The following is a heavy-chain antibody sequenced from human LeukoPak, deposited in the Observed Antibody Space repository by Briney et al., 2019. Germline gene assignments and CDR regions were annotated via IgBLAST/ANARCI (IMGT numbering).Heavy chain of an antibody. D-gene: IGHD2-2*01. CDR2: ISGSGGTT. CDR1: GFTFSSYA. CDR3: AKGGEYQLPRRMNV. V-gene: IGHV3-23*01. Sequence: GGSLRLSCAASGFTFSSYAMSWVRQAPGKGLEWVSAISGSGGTTYYADSVKGRFTISRDNSKNTLYLQMNSLRAEDTAVYYCAKGGEYQLPRRMNVWGKGTTVTVSS. J-gene: IGHJ6*04.